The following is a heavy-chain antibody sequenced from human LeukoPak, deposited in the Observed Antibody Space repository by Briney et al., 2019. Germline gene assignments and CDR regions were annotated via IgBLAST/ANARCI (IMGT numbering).Heavy chain of an antibody. V-gene: IGHV4-34*01. J-gene: IGHJ3*02. D-gene: IGHD2-2*01. Sequence: PSETLSLTCAVYGGSFSGYYWSWIRQPPGKGLEWIGEINHSGSTNYNPSLKSRVTISVDTSKNQFSLKLSSVTAADTAVYYCARRVVVVPAANLNWRYDAFDIWGQGTMVTVSS. CDR1: GGSFSGYY. CDR2: INHSGST. CDR3: ARRVVVVPAANLNWRYDAFDI.